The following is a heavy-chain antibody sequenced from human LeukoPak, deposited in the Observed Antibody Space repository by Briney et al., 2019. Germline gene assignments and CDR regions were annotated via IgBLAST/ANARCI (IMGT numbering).Heavy chain of an antibody. CDR3: ARTPTTRVYYFDY. Sequence: GGSLRLSCAASGFTFSSYGVHWVRQAPGKGLEWVAVIWYDGSNKYYADSVKGRFTISRDNSKNTLYLQMNSLRAEDTAVYYCARTPTTRVYYFDYWGQGTLVTVSS. CDR1: GFTFSSYG. V-gene: IGHV3-33*08. CDR2: IWYDGSNK. D-gene: IGHD2-2*01. J-gene: IGHJ4*02.